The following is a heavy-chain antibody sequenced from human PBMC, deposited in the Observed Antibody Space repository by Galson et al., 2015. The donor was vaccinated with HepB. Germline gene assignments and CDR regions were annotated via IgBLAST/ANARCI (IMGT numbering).Heavy chain of an antibody. CDR3: ARHSPFYYDSSGYHHYYYYVMDG. CDR2: IHYTGRT. Sequence: ETLSLTCPVSGHSITSYYWSWLRQPPGKGLEWIGYIHYTGRTSYNPSLKSRVIILIDKSKNQFSLRLSSVPAADTAVYYCARHSPFYYDSSGYHHYYYYVMDGWGQGTTVTFSS. CDR1: GHSITSYY. V-gene: IGHV4-59*08. J-gene: IGHJ6*02. D-gene: IGHD3-22*01.